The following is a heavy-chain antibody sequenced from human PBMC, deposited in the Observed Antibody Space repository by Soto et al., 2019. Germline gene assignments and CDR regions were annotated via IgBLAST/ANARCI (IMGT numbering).Heavy chain of an antibody. CDR1: GGSVSSGSYY. D-gene: IGHD3-22*01. Sequence: PSETLSLTCTVSGGSVSSGSYYWSWIRQPPGKGLEWIGYIYYSGSTNYNPSLKSRVTISVDTSKNQFSLRLSSVTAADTAVYYCVRGFYDSGGYSSPFDYWGQGILVTVSS. J-gene: IGHJ4*02. CDR2: IYYSGST. V-gene: IGHV4-61*01. CDR3: VRGFYDSGGYSSPFDY.